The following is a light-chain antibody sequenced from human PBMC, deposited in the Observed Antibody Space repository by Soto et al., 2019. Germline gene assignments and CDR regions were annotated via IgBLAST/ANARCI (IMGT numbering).Light chain of an antibody. V-gene: IGLV1-51*01. CDR3: GRWESSLSAYV. CDR2: DKN. Sequence: QSVLTQPPSVSAAPGQTVTISCTGSSSNVDNNYVSWYQQLPGTAPKLLIYDKNNRRSGIPARFSGSKSATSATLDIARLQTGDEDDDYCGRWESSLSAYVFGTGTKLTVL. CDR1: SSNVDNNY. J-gene: IGLJ1*01.